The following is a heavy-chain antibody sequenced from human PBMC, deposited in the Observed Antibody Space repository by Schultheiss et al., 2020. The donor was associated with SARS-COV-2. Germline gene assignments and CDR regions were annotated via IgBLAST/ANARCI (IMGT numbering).Heavy chain of an antibody. J-gene: IGHJ3*01. CDR2: IWYDGSNK. CDR1: GFTFSSYA. Sequence: GGSLRLSCAASGFTFSSYAMHWVRQAPGKGLEWVAVIWYDGSNKYYGDSVKGRFTISRDYFGNTLYLQMNALRAEDTAVYYCAKTSAGVISDPFDVWGQGTMVTVSS. V-gene: IGHV3-30*02. CDR3: AKTSAGVISDPFDV.